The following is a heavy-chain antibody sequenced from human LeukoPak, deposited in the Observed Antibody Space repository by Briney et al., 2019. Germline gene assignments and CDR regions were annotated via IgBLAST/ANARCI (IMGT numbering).Heavy chain of an antibody. D-gene: IGHD3-16*01. CDR3: ARDSRPSYGMDV. CDR1: GYTFLNHD. Sequence: GASVTVSCQAPGYTFLNHDIRWVGQPAGRELEGMGWSSGYNGNTNYVQKFQARVTMTTDTSTTTAYMELRSLRSDDTAVYYCARDSRPSYGMDVWGKGTTVTVSS. V-gene: IGHV1-18*01. CDR2: SSGYNGNT. J-gene: IGHJ6*04.